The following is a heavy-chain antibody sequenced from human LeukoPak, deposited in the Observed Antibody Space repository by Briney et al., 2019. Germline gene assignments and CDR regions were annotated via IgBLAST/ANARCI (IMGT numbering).Heavy chain of an antibody. CDR1: GDSVSSNSAA. CDR2: TYYRSKWYN. CDR3: ARGVGWNYDYYYYYMDV. V-gene: IGHV6-1*01. J-gene: IGHJ6*03. Sequence: SQTLSLTCAISGDSVSSNSAAWNWIRQSPSRGLEWLGRTYYRSKWYNDYAVSVKSRITINPDTSKNQFSLQLNSVTPEDTAVYYCARGVGWNYDYYYYYMDVWGKGTTVTVSS. D-gene: IGHD1-7*01.